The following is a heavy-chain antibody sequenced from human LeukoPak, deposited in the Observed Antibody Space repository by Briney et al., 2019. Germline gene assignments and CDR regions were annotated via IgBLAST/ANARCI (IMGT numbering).Heavy chain of an antibody. CDR2: IYYSGST. D-gene: IGHD3-22*01. CDR3: ARSLEYYYDSSGYYPFDY. CDR1: GGSISSTSHY. J-gene: IGHJ4*02. Sequence: SETLSLTCTVSGGSISSTSHYWGWIRQPPGKGLEWIGYIYYSGSTNYNPSLKSRVTISVDTSKNQFSLKLSSVTAADTAVYYCARSLEYYYDSSGYYPFDYWGQGTLVTVSS. V-gene: IGHV4-61*05.